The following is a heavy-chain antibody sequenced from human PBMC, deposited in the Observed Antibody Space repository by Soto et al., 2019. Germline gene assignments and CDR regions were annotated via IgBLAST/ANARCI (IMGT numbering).Heavy chain of an antibody. D-gene: IGHD1-7*01. V-gene: IGHV3-23*01. CDR2: VSGSSGSK. Sequence: EVQLLESGGGLVQPGGSLRLSCAASGFTFSSYAMSWVRQAPGKGLEWVSSVSGSSGSKSYADSVKGRFTISIDNSKSTVYLPMNRMRAEDTAVYFCAKDWCSGTTCYCLENWGQGTLVTVSS. J-gene: IGHJ4*02. CDR3: AKDWCSGTTCYCLEN. CDR1: GFTFSSYA.